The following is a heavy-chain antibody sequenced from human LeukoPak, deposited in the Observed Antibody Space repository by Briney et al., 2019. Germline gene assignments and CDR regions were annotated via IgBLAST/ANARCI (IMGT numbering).Heavy chain of an antibody. D-gene: IGHD2/OR15-2a*01. CDR3: ARGDFSMVIDN. CDR1: GGSFSGYY. V-gene: IGHV4-34*01. CDR2: INHSGST. J-gene: IGHJ4*02. Sequence: SETLSLTCAVYGGSFSGYYWSWIRQPPGKGLEWIGEINHSGSTNYNPSLKSRVTISGDTSKNQFSLKLSSVTAADTAVYYCARGDFSMVIDNWGQGTLVTVSS.